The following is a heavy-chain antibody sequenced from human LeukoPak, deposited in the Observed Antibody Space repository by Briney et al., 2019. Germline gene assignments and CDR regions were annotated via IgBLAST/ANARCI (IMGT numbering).Heavy chain of an antibody. V-gene: IGHV4-34*01. CDR1: GGSLSGYY. D-gene: IGHD6-19*01. Sequence: SETLSLTCAVYGGSLSGYYWSWIRQPPGKGLEWIVEINHSGSTNYNPSLKSRVTISVDTSKNYLSLKLSSMTAADTAVYYCARQWLVSPLFDYWGQGTLVTVSS. CDR2: INHSGST. J-gene: IGHJ4*02. CDR3: ARQWLVSPLFDY.